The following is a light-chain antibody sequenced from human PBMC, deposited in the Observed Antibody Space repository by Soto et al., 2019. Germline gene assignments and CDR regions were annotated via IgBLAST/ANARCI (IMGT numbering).Light chain of an antibody. CDR3: QQYTGQSSIP. Sequence: EILLTQSPDPLSLSPGERATLSCRASQTVSSNYLAWCQQRPGQAPRLLMYGPSTRAAGIPDRFSGSGSGTKFTLTISRLEPEESAVYFSQQYTGQSSIPFGQGTRLGI. V-gene: IGKV3-20*01. CDR2: GPS. J-gene: IGKJ5*01. CDR1: QTVSSNY.